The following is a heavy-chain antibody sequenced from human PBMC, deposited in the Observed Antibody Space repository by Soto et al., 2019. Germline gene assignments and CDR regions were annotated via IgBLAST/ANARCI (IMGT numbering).Heavy chain of an antibody. D-gene: IGHD2-15*01. J-gene: IGHJ6*02. CDR1: GGSISSYY. CDR3: ARGTDIVVVVAADDNYGMDV. V-gene: IGHV4-59*01. CDR2: IYYSGST. Sequence: SETLSLTCTVSGGSISSYYWSWIRQPPGKGLEWIGYIYYSGSTNYNPSLKSRVTISVDTSKNQFSLKLSSVTAADTAVYYCARGTDIVVVVAADDNYGMDVWGQGTTVTVSS.